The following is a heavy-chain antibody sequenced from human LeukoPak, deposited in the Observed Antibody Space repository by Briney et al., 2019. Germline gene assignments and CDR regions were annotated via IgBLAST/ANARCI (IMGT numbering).Heavy chain of an antibody. D-gene: IGHD6-19*01. V-gene: IGHV3-53*01. Sequence: GGSLRLSCAASGFTVSSNYMSWVRQAPGKGLEWVSVIYSGGSTYYADSVKGRFTISRDNAKNSLYLQMNSLRAEDTAVYYCARHPSAMAAPGYWGQGTLVTVSS. CDR2: IYSGGST. CDR1: GFTVSSNY. CDR3: ARHPSAMAAPGY. J-gene: IGHJ4*02.